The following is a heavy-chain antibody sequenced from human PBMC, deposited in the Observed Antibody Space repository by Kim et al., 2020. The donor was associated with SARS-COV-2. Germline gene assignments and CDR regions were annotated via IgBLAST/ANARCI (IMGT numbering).Heavy chain of an antibody. CDR2: IIPIFGTA. Sequence: SVKVSCKASGGTFSSYAISWVQQAPGQGLEWMGGIIPIFGTANYAQKFQGRVTITADESTSTAYMELSSLRSEDTAVYYCARPIVGATTSLDLWGRGTLVTVSS. J-gene: IGHJ2*01. CDR3: ARPIVGATTSLDL. D-gene: IGHD1-26*01. V-gene: IGHV1-69*13. CDR1: GGTFSSYA.